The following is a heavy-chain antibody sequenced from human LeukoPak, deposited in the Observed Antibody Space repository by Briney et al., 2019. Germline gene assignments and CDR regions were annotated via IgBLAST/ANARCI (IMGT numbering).Heavy chain of an antibody. V-gene: IGHV1-8*01. D-gene: IGHD2-2*01. Sequence: ASVKVPCKASGYTFTSYDINWVRQATGQGLEWMGWMNPNSGNTGYAQKFQGRVTMTRNTSISTAYMELSSLRSEDTAVYYCARAYCSSTSCYVSWFDPWGQGTLVTVSS. CDR3: ARAYCSSTSCYVSWFDP. CDR1: GYTFTSYD. J-gene: IGHJ5*02. CDR2: MNPNSGNT.